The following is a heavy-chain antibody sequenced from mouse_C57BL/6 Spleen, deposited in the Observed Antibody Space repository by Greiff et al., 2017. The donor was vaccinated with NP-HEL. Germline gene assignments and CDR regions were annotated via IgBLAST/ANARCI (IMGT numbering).Heavy chain of an antibody. D-gene: IGHD3-3*01. J-gene: IGHJ2*01. CDR3: AREIGQDYFDY. Sequence: EVQVVESEGGLVQPGSSMKLSCTASGFTFSDYYMAWVRQVPEKGLEWVANINHDGSSTYYLDSLKSRFIISRDNAKNILYLQMSSLKSEDTATYYCAREIGQDYFDYWGQGTTLTVSS. CDR2: INHDGSST. V-gene: IGHV5-16*01. CDR1: GFTFSDYY.